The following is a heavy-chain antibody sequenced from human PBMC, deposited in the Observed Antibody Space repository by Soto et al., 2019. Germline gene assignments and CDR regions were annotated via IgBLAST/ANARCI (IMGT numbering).Heavy chain of an antibody. CDR2: INTNDGIT. Sequence: QVELVQSEAEVKKPGASVKVSCKASGYTFTSYYLHWVRQAPGQGLEWLGLINTNDGITIYAQRFQGRVKMTRDKSTTTVYMELNSLRSEETAVYYCSRKRGDGYNHLAYWGQGTLVTVSS. CDR1: GYTFTSYY. V-gene: IGHV1-46*03. CDR3: SRKRGDGYNHLAY. J-gene: IGHJ4*02. D-gene: IGHD5-12*01.